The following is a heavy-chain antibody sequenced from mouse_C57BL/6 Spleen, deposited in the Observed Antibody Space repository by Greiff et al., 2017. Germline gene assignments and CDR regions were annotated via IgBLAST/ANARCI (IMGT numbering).Heavy chain of an antibody. CDR2: SSSGSSTI. V-gene: IGHV5-17*01. D-gene: IGHD1-3*01. CDR1: GFTFSDFG. CDR3: AKNDNHYYYAMDY. Sequence: EVKVVESVGGLVKPGGSLKLSCAASGFTFSDFGMHWVRQAPEKGLEWVAYSSSGSSTIYYPDRVKGRFTISRDNAKNTLFLQMTSLRSEDTAMYYCAKNDNHYYYAMDYWGQGPSVTVSS. J-gene: IGHJ4*01.